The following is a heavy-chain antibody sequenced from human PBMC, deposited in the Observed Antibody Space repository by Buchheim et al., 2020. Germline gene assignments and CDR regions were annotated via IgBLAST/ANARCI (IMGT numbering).Heavy chain of an antibody. CDR3: ARGVGIAARNGWFDP. Sequence: QVQLVQSGAEVKKPGASVKVSCKASGYTFTGYYMHWVRQAPGQGLEWMGRINPTSGGTNYAQKFQGRVTMTRATSISPASMELSRLRSDDTAVYYCARGVGIAARNGWFDPWGQGTL. CDR2: INPTSGGT. J-gene: IGHJ5*02. V-gene: IGHV1-2*06. D-gene: IGHD6-6*01. CDR1: GYTFTGYY.